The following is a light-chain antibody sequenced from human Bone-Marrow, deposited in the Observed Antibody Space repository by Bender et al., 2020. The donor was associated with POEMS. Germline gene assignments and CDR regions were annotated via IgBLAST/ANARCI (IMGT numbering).Light chain of an antibody. Sequence: QSALTQPASVSGSPGQSITISCTGTSSDIGSYNLVSWYQQSPGKAPKLMIFEVSKRPSGVSNRFSGSRSGTSASLAISGLQSEDEADYYCAVWDDSLNGWVFGGGTKLTVL. V-gene: IGLV2-14*02. CDR2: EVS. CDR1: SSDIGSYNL. CDR3: AVWDDSLNGWV. J-gene: IGLJ3*02.